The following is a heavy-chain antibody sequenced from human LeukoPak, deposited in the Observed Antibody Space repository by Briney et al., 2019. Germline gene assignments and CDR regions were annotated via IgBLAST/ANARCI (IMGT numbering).Heavy chain of an antibody. CDR1: GFPFSSYW. J-gene: IGHJ4*02. CDR3: ARDGFGTGSN. D-gene: IGHD3-16*01. CDR2: IKQDGSEK. V-gene: IGHV3-7*03. Sequence: ESGGSLRLSCVASGFPFSSYWMTWVRQAPGKGLEWVANIKQDGSEKNYVDSVKGRFIISRDNAKNSLYLQMNTLRADDTAVYYCARDGFGTGSNWGQGTLVTVSS.